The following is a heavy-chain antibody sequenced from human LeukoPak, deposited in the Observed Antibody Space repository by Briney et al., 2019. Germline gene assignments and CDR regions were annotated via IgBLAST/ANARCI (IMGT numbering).Heavy chain of an antibody. CDR3: ARVPQWLDAFDI. J-gene: IGHJ3*02. CDR1: GFTFSSYW. CDR2: INSDGSGT. V-gene: IGHV3-74*01. Sequence: GGSLRLSCAASGFTFSSYWMHWVRQAPGKGLVWFSRINSDGSGTSYADSVKGRFTISRDNAKNTLYLQMNSLRAEDTAVYYCARVPQWLDAFDIWGQGTMVTVSS. D-gene: IGHD5-24*01.